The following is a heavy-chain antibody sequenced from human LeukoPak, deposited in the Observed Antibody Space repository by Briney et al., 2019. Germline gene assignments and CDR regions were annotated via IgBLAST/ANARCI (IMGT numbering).Heavy chain of an antibody. Sequence: ASVKVSCKASRYTFTSYYMHWVRQAPGQGLEWMGIINPSGGSTSYAQKFQGRVTMTRDTSTSTVYMELSSLRSEDTAVYYCAGEGMEYQLDYWGQGTLVTVFS. J-gene: IGHJ4*02. V-gene: IGHV1-46*01. CDR1: RYTFTSYY. D-gene: IGHD2-2*01. CDR2: INPSGGST. CDR3: AGEGMEYQLDY.